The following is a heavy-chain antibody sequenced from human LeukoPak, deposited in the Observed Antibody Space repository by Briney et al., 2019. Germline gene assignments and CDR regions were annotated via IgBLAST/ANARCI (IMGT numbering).Heavy chain of an antibody. J-gene: IGHJ5*02. Sequence: PSETLSLTCTVSGGSISSSSYYWGWIRQPPGKGLEWIGSIYYSGSTYYNPSLKSRVTISVDTSKNQFSLKLSSVTAADTAVYYCARHYYYDSSGTRGWFDPWGQGTLVTVSS. V-gene: IGHV4-39*01. CDR1: GGSISSSSYY. CDR3: ARHYYYDSSGTRGWFDP. CDR2: IYYSGST. D-gene: IGHD3-22*01.